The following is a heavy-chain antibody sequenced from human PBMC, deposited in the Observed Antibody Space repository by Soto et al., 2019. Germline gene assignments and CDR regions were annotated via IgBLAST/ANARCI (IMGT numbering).Heavy chain of an antibody. CDR1: GGSFSGYY. Sequence: QVQLQQWGAGLLKPSETLSLTCAVYGGSFSGYYWSWIRQPPGKGLEWIGEINHSGSTNYNPSLKSRVTISVDTSKNQFSLKLSSVTAADTAVYYCARRSEDDSSGYCDYWGQGTLVTVSS. D-gene: IGHD3-22*01. CDR2: INHSGST. J-gene: IGHJ4*02. V-gene: IGHV4-34*01. CDR3: ARRSEDDSSGYCDY.